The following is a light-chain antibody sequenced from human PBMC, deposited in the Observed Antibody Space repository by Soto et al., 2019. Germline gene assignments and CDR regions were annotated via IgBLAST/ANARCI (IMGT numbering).Light chain of an antibody. J-gene: IGLJ1*01. CDR1: SSDVGGYNY. CDR2: DVT. CDR3: CSYAGRYNYC. V-gene: IGLV2-11*01. Sequence: QSALTQPRSVSGSPGQSVTISCTGTSSDVGGYNYVSWYQQHPGKAPKLLIYDVTERHPGVPDRFSGSKYGNTASLTSSGLHADYEDYYNCCSYAGRYNYCFGTGTK.